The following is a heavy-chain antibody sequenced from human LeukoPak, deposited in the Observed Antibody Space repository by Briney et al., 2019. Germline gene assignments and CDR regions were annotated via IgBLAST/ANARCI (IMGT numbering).Heavy chain of an antibody. CDR3: ARSRGYSYGDFDY. J-gene: IGHJ4*02. CDR2: IKSDGSRT. D-gene: IGHD5-18*01. V-gene: IGHV3-74*01. CDR1: GFTFSSYW. Sequence: GGSLRLSCAASGFTFSSYWMHWVRQAPGKGLVWVSRIKSDGSRTNYADSVKGRFTISRDNAKNTLYLQMNRLRAEDTAVYYCARSRGYSYGDFDYWGQGTLVTVSS.